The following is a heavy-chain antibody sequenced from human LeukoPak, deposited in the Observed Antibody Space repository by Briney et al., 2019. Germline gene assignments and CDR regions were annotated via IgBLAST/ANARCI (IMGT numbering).Heavy chain of an antibody. CDR3: ARVGGSYSEKIDY. CDR2: IYYSGST. Sequence: SETLSLTCTVSGYSISSGYYWGWIRQPPGKGLEWIGSIYYSGSTYYNPSLKSRVTISVDTSKNQFSLKLSSVTAADTAVYYCARVGGSYSEKIDYWGQGTLVTVSS. CDR1: GYSISSGYY. V-gene: IGHV4-38-2*02. J-gene: IGHJ4*02. D-gene: IGHD1-26*01.